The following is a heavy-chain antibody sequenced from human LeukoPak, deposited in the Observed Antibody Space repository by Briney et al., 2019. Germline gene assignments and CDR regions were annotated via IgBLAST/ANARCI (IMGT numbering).Heavy chain of an antibody. CDR2: INHSGST. D-gene: IGHD3-9*01. V-gene: IGHV4-34*01. J-gene: IGHJ3*02. CDR3: ARETRVDTLDDAFDI. Sequence: PSETLSLTCAVYGGSFSGYYWSWIRQPPGKGLEWIGEINHSGSTNYNPSLKSRVTISVDTSKNQFSLKLSSVTAADTAVYYCARETRVDTLDDAFDIWGQGTMVTVSS. CDR1: GGSFSGYY.